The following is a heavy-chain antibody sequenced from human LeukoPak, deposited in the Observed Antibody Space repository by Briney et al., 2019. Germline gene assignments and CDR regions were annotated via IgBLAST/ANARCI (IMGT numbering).Heavy chain of an antibody. CDR1: GFTFSSYA. V-gene: IGHV3-23*01. CDR2: ISGSGGST. Sequence: PGGSLRLSCAASGFTFSSYAMSWVRQAPGKGLEWVSTISGSGGSTYYADSVKGRFTISRDNSKNTLYLQMSSLRAEDTAVYYCAREGGSIAAAGPNYFDYWGQGTLVTVSS. D-gene: IGHD6-13*01. CDR3: AREGGSIAAAGPNYFDY. J-gene: IGHJ4*02.